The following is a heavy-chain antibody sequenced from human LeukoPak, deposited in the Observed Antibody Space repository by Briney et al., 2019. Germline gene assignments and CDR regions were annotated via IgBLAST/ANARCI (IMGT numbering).Heavy chain of an antibody. CDR1: GFTFSSYA. Sequence: GGSLRLFCAASGFTFSSYAMTWVRPAPGKGLEWVANIKQDGSEKYYVDSVKGRFTISRDNAKNSLYLQMNSLGAEDTAAYYCARRGTSSSWAHFDYWGQGTLVTVSS. D-gene: IGHD6-13*01. V-gene: IGHV3-7*05. CDR2: IKQDGSEK. J-gene: IGHJ4*02. CDR3: ARRGTSSSWAHFDY.